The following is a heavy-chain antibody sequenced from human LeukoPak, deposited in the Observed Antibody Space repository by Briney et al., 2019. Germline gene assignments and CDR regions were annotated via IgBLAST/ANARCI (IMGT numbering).Heavy chain of an antibody. CDR2: INPNSGGT. Sequence: ASVKVSCKASGYTFIGYYIHWVRQAPGQGLEWMGWINPNSGGTNYAQKFQGRVTMTRDTSISTAYMELSRLRSDDTAVYYCARNYGDYSGGRWFDPWGQGTLVTVSS. CDR1: GYTFIGYY. V-gene: IGHV1-2*02. J-gene: IGHJ5*02. CDR3: ARNYGDYSGGRWFDP. D-gene: IGHD4-17*01.